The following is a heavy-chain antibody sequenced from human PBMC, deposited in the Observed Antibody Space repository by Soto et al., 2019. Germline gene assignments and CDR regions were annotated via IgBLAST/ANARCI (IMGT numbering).Heavy chain of an antibody. D-gene: IGHD3-22*01. V-gene: IGHV3-21*01. CDR2: IGSRTSDI. Sequence: GGSLRLSCAASGFTLSRHTMNWVRQAPGKGLEWVSFIGSRTSDIYYADSVKGRFTISRDNAKNSLYLDLTRLRAEDTAVYFCVRDYYDTSGYPNTFDMWGQGTVVTVS. J-gene: IGHJ3*02. CDR1: GFTLSRHT. CDR3: VRDYYDTSGYPNTFDM.